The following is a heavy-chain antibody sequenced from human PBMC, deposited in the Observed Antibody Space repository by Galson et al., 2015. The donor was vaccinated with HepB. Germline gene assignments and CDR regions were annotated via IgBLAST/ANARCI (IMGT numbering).Heavy chain of an antibody. CDR2: IIPIFGTA. V-gene: IGHV1-69*13. CDR1: GGTFSSYA. Sequence: SVKVSYKASGGTFSSYAISWVRQAPGQGLEWMGGIIPIFGTANYAQKFQGRVTITADESTSTAYMELSSLRSEDTAVYYCARGSYYDSSGYYFYGWFDPWGQGTLVTVSS. CDR3: ARGSYYDSSGYYFYGWFDP. D-gene: IGHD3-22*01. J-gene: IGHJ5*02.